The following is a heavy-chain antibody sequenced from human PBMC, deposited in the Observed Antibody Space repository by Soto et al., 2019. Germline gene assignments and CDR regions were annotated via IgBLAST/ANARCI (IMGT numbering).Heavy chain of an antibody. CDR2: ISSNGGST. D-gene: IGHD6-19*01. J-gene: IGHJ4*02. V-gene: IGHV3-64*01. Sequence: GGSLRLSCAAYGFTFSSYAMHWVRQAPGKGLEYVSAISSNGGSTYYANSVKGRFTISRDNSKNTLYLQMGSLRAEDMALYYCARRTSGYFAYWGQGALVTVSS. CDR1: GFTFSSYA. CDR3: ARRTSGYFAY.